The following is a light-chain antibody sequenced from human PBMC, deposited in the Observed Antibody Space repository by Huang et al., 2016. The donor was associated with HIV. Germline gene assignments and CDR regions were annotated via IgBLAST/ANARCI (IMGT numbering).Light chain of an antibody. CDR2: GAS. CDR1: QSVSSN. CDR3: QQYNNWPPAT. J-gene: IGKJ3*01. V-gene: IGKV3-15*01. Sequence: EIVMTQSPATLSVSPGERATLSCRSSQSVSSNLAWYQQKPGQATRRLIYGASTRATGIPARFSGSGSGTEVTLTISSLQSEDFAVYYCQQYNNWPPATFGPGTKVDIK.